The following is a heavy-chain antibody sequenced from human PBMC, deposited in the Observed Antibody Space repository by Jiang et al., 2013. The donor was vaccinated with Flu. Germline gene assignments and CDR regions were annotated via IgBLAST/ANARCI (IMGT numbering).Heavy chain of an antibody. J-gene: IGHJ4*02. CDR3: ARVGPIHYYGSGSYPYYFDY. D-gene: IGHD3-10*01. V-gene: IGHV4-59*01. CDR1: GGSISSYY. Sequence: LLKPSETLSLTCTVSGGSISSYYWSWIRQPPGKGLEWIGYIYYSGSTNYNPSLKSRVTISVDTSKNQFSLKLSSVTAADTAVYYCARVGPIHYYGSGSYPYYFDYWAREPWSPSPQ. CDR2: IYYSGST.